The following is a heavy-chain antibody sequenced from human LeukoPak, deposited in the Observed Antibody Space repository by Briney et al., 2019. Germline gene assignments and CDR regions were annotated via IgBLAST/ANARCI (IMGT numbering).Heavy chain of an antibody. CDR2: IYYSGST. CDR3: ARDSVTTGWSWFDP. D-gene: IGHD4-17*01. V-gene: IGHV4-39*07. CDR1: GDSISSSGYY. J-gene: IGHJ5*02. Sequence: SETLSLTCTVSGDSISSSGYYWGWIRQPPGKGLEWIGSIYYSGSTYYNPSLKSRVTISVDTSKNQFSLKLSSVTAADTAVYYCARDSVTTGWSWFDPWGQGTLVTVSS.